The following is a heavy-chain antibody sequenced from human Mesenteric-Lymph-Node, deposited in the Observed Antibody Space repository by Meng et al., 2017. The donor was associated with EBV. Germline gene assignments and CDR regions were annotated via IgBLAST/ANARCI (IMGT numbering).Heavy chain of an antibody. CDR3: ARAHYRSGWYGFNY. Sequence: GQLVQSGAEVKKPGASVKVSCKTSGHTFTDYYIHWVRQAPGQGLEWMGIGSPSGGSASYAQKFQGRVTMTRDTSTNTDYVELSSLASEDTAIYYCARAHYRSGWYGFNYWGQGTLVTVSS. V-gene: IGHV1-46*01. CDR1: GHTFTDYY. J-gene: IGHJ4*02. CDR2: GSPSGGSA. D-gene: IGHD6-19*01.